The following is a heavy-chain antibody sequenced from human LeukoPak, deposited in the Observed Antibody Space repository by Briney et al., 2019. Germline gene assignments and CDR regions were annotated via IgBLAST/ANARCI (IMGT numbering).Heavy chain of an antibody. V-gene: IGHV3-23*01. J-gene: IGHJ5*02. CDR1: GFTFRNYA. CDR2: ISGSGGST. Sequence: GGSLRPSCTASGFTFRNYAMTWVRQAPGKGLEFVSAISGSGGSTYYADSVKGRFTIARDNSNNTLYLQMNSLRAEDTAVYYCAKGQSAGTRVFRWFDPWGQGTLVTVSS. D-gene: IGHD6-13*01. CDR3: AKGQSAGTRVFRWFDP.